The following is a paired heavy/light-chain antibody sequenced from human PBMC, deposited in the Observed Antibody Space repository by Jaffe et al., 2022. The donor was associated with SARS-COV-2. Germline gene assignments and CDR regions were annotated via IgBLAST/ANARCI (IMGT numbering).Heavy chain of an antibody. V-gene: IGHV1-46*04. D-gene: IGHD3-16*01. Sequence: QIQLMQSGAEVKKPGASVKVSCRASGYTFTSYYIQWVRQAPGQGLEWMGIINPRDGSTTYAQKLQGRVTMTRDTSTSTVHMELSSLRSEDTAMYYCVRDMTLDYWGQGTLVTVSS. J-gene: IGHJ4*02. CDR3: VRDMTLDY. CDR2: INPRDGST. CDR1: GYTFTSYY.
Light chain of an antibody. Sequence: EIVLTQSPGTLSLSPGERATLSCRASQSVSSNYLAWYQQKPGQAPRLLIYGASSRATGIPDRFSGSGSGTDFTLTISRLEPEDFAVYFCHQYGSSPMYTFGQGTKLEIK. CDR2: GAS. CDR1: QSVSSNY. CDR3: HQYGSSPMYT. V-gene: IGKV3-20*01. J-gene: IGKJ2*01.